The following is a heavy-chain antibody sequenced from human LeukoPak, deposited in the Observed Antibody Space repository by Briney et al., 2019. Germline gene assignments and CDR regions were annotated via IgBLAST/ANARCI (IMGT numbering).Heavy chain of an antibody. D-gene: IGHD6-13*01. CDR2: ISSSSSYI. Sequence: EGSLRLSCAASGFTFSSYSMNWVRQAPGKGLEWVSSISSSSSYIYYADSVKGRFTISRDNAKNSLYLQMNSLRAEDTAVYYCARDFESGSSWYNWFDPWGQGTLVTVSS. J-gene: IGHJ5*02. CDR3: ARDFESGSSWYNWFDP. CDR1: GFTFSSYS. V-gene: IGHV3-21*01.